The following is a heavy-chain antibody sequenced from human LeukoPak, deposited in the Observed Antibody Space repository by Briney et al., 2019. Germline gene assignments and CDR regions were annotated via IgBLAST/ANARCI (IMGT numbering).Heavy chain of an antibody. D-gene: IGHD6-13*01. V-gene: IGHV1-2*02. CDR1: GYTFTSYA. CDR2: INPNSGGT. J-gene: IGHJ3*02. CDR3: ARGGYSSSWAYNAFDI. Sequence: GASVKVSCKASGYTFTSYAMNWVRQAPGQGLEWMGWINPNSGGTNYAQKFQGRVTMTRDTSISTAYMELSRLRSDDTAVYYCARGGYSSSWAYNAFDIWGQGTMVTVSS.